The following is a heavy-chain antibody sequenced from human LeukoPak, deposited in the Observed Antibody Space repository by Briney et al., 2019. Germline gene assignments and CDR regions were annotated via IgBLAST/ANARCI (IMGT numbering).Heavy chain of an antibody. D-gene: IGHD6-19*01. J-gene: IGHJ5*02. V-gene: IGHV3-30*03. Sequence: PGGSLRLSCAASGFTFSSYAMHWVRQAPGKGLEWVAVISYDGSNKYYADSVKGRFTISRDNAKNTLYLQMNSLRAEDTAVYYCARASYSSGWTGGFDPWGQGTLVTVSS. CDR1: GFTFSSYA. CDR3: ARASYSSGWTGGFDP. CDR2: ISYDGSNK.